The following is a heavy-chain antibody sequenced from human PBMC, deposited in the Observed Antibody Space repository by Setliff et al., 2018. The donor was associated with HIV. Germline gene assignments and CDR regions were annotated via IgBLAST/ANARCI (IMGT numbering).Heavy chain of an antibody. CDR3: ARDFRGYCSSMSCPGLFDP. V-gene: IGHV1-69*05. J-gene: IGHJ5*02. D-gene: IGHD2-2*01. CDR1: GGTFSNYG. Sequence: SVKVSCKASGGTFSNYGMSWVRQAPGQGLEWMGGIIPISGTANYAQKFQGRVTITTDESTSTAYMELSGLRSEDTAVYYCARDFRGYCSSMSCPGLFDPWGQGTLVTVSS. CDR2: IIPISGTA.